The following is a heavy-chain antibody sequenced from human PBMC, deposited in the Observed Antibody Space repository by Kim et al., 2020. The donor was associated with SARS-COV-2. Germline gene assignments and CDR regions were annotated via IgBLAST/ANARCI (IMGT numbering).Heavy chain of an antibody. Sequence: GGSLRLSCAASGFTFSSYSMNWVRQAPGKGLEWVSSISSSSSYIYYADSVKGRFTISRDNAKNSLYLQMNSLRAEDTAVYYCARGGSSSFSPGYYFDYWGQGTLVTVSS. V-gene: IGHV3-21*01. CDR2: ISSSSSYI. CDR3: ARGGSSSFSPGYYFDY. CDR1: GFTFSSYS. J-gene: IGHJ4*02. D-gene: IGHD6-6*01.